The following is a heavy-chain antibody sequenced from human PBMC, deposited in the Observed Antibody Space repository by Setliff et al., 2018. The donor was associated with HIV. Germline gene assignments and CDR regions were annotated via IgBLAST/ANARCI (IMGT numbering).Heavy chain of an antibody. CDR3: AKDGDWAFDY. CDR2: IKEDGSEK. Sequence: GGSLRLSCVTSGFIFSDYWMTWVRQPPGGGLEWVASIKEDGSEKYSLDSVKGRFTISRDNSKNTLYLQINSLRAEDTAVYYCAKDGDWAFDYWGQGILVTVSS. CDR1: GFIFSDYW. D-gene: IGHD2-21*02. V-gene: IGHV3-7*01. J-gene: IGHJ4*02.